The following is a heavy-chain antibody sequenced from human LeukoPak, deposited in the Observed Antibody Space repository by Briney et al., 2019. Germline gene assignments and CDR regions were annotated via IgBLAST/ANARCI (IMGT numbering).Heavy chain of an antibody. J-gene: IGHJ3*02. CDR2: LNGDGSST. V-gene: IGHV3-74*01. CDR3: ARERWISEAFDI. Sequence: PGGSLRLSCAASGFSFSSYWMHWVHQAPGKGLVWVSRLNGDGSSTSYLDSVRGRLTISRDNTKNTLYLHMNSLRAEDTGVHYCARERWISEAFDIWGQGTVVTVSS. CDR1: GFSFSSYW. D-gene: IGHD4-23*01.